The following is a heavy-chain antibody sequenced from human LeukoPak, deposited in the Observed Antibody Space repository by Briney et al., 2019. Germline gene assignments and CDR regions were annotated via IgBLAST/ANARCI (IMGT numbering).Heavy chain of an antibody. J-gene: IGHJ4*02. V-gene: IGHV3-21*01. CDR2: ISGSGSSA. Sequence: GGSLGLSCAASGFTFSSYSMNWVRQAPGKGLEWVSGISGSGSSAYYPDSVKGRFTISRDNAKNPLYLQMNSLRAEDTAVYYCARGGPLDYWGQGTLVTVSS. D-gene: IGHD1-26*01. CDR1: GFTFSSYS. CDR3: ARGGPLDY.